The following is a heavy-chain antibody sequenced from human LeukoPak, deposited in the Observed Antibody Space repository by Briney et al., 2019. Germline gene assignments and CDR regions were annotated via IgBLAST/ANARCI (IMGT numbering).Heavy chain of an antibody. CDR3: AREYSSPGDFDY. CDR1: GFTLSTYP. Sequence: GGSLRLSCAASGFTLSTYPMSWVRQAPGKGLEWVSSISSSSSYIYYADSVKGRFTISRDNAKNSLYLQMNSLRAEDTAVYYCAREYSSPGDFDYWGQGTLVTVSS. J-gene: IGHJ4*02. CDR2: ISSSSSYI. D-gene: IGHD6-13*01. V-gene: IGHV3-21*01.